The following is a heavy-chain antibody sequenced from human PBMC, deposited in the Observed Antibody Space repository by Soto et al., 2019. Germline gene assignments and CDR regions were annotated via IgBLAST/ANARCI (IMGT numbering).Heavy chain of an antibody. D-gene: IGHD3-9*01. CDR3: ARATTYYDILTGYFYYYYGMDV. Sequence: KASETLSLTCAVSGGSISSSNWWSWVRQPPGKGLEWIGEIYHSGSTNYNPSLKSRVTISVDKSKNQFSLKLSSVTAADTAVYYCARATTYYDILTGYFYYYYGMDVWGQGTTVTVSS. CDR2: IYHSGST. V-gene: IGHV4-4*02. J-gene: IGHJ6*02. CDR1: GGSISSSNW.